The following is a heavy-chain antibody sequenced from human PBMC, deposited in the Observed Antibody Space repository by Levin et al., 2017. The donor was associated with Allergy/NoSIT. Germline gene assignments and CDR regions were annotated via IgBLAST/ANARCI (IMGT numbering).Heavy chain of an antibody. D-gene: IGHD6-6*01. CDR1: GGTFSSYA. Sequence: SVKVSCKASGGTFSSYAISWVRQAPGQGLEWMGGIIPIFGTANYAQKFQGRVTITADESTSTAYMELSSLRSEDTAVYYCARESYFTQLVRSHDAFDIWGQGTMVTVSS. J-gene: IGHJ3*02. CDR3: ARESYFTQLVRSHDAFDI. CDR2: IIPIFGTA. V-gene: IGHV1-69*13.